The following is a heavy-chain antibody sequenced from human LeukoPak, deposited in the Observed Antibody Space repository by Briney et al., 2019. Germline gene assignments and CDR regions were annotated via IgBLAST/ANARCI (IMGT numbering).Heavy chain of an antibody. D-gene: IGHD6-19*01. V-gene: IGHV3-21*01. CDR2: ISSSSSYI. CDR1: GFTFSSYS. Sequence: GGSLRLSCAASGFTFSSYSMNWVGQAPGKGLEWVSSISSSSSYIYYADSVKGRFTISRDNAKNSLYLQMNSLRAEDTAVYYCASVPGIAVAGTDYWGQGTLVTVSS. J-gene: IGHJ4*02. CDR3: ASVPGIAVAGTDY.